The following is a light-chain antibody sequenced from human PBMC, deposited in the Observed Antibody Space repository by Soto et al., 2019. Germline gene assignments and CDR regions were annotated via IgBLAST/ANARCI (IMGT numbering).Light chain of an antibody. CDR1: QSVSSY. J-gene: IGKJ5*01. V-gene: IGKV3-11*01. CDR3: QQRRNWPT. CDR2: DAA. Sequence: EIVLTQSPATLSLSPGERATLSCRASQSVSSYLAWYQQKPGQAPRLLIYDAANRATGIPARFSGSGSGTDFTLTISSLEPEDFAVYSCQQRRNWPTFGQGTRLEIK.